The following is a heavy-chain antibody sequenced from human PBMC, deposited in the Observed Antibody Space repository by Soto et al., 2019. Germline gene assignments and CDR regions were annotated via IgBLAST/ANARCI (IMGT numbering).Heavy chain of an antibody. Sequence: EVQLLESGGGLVQPGGSLRLSCAASGFIFSSYAMSWVRQAPGKGLEWVSAISGNGGSTYDADSVKGRFTISRDNSKNTLYLQMNSLRAEDTAVYYCARDQEIHYGDQVSWAFDIWGQGTMVTVSS. J-gene: IGHJ3*02. CDR3: ARDQEIHYGDQVSWAFDI. D-gene: IGHD4-17*01. CDR1: GFIFSSYA. CDR2: ISGNGGST. V-gene: IGHV3-23*01.